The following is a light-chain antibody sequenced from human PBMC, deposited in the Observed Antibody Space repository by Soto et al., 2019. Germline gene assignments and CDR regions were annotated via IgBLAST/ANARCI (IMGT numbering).Light chain of an antibody. Sequence: DIVMTQSPLSPPVTSGEPASISCRSSQSLLHSNGYNYLDWYLQKPGQSPQLLIYLGFNRASGVLDRFSGSGSGTDFTLKNSRVESEDVGVYYCMQSIQTPYTCGQGTKLEIK. CDR2: LGF. J-gene: IGKJ2*01. CDR3: MQSIQTPYT. CDR1: QSLLHSNGYNY. V-gene: IGKV2-28*01.